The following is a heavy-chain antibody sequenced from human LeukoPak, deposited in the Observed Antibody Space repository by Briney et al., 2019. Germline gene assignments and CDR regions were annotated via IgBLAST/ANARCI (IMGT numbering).Heavy chain of an antibody. CDR3: ATGPLDSSSWYRNEGFYFDY. CDR1: GGSISSSSYY. V-gene: IGHV4-39*07. J-gene: IGHJ4*02. Sequence: PSETLSLTCTVSGGSISSSSYYWGWIRQPPGKGLEWIGSIYYSGSTYYNPSLKSRVTISVDTSKNQFSLKLSSVTAADTAVYYYATGPLDSSSWYRNEGFYFDYWGQGTLVTVSS. CDR2: IYYSGST. D-gene: IGHD6-13*01.